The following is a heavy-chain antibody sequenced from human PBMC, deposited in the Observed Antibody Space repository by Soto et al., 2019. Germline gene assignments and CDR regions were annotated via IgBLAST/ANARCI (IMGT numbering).Heavy chain of an antibody. D-gene: IGHD6-13*01. V-gene: IGHV1-3*01. J-gene: IGHJ6*02. CDR2: INAGNGNT. CDR1: GYTFTSYA. CDR3: ARDLLVAAGYYYYYGMDV. Sequence: ASVKVYCLDSGYTFTSYAMRWVRQAPGQRIKWMGWINAGNGNTKYSQKFPGRVTITRDTSASTAYMELSSLRSEDTAVYYCARDLLVAAGYYYYYGMDVWGQGTTVTVSS.